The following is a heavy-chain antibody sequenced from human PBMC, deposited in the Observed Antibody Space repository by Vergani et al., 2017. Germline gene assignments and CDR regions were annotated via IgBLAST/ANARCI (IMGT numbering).Heavy chain of an antibody. CDR2: VDPEDGET. V-gene: IGHV1-69-2*01. J-gene: IGHJ2*01. CDR1: GYTFTDHY. Sequence: EVQLVQSGAEVKKTGATMKISCKVSGYTFTDHYMHWVKQAPGKGLEWMGLVDPEDGETIYAEKFKGRVTIAADTSTDTAHLELSSLRSEDTAVYYCARDCPGGGCDCSAGWYFDLWVRGTLVTVSS. D-gene: IGHD2-21*02. CDR3: ARDCPGGGCDCSAGWYFDL.